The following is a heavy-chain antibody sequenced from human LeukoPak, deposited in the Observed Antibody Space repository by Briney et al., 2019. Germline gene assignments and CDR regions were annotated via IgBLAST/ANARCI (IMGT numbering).Heavy chain of an antibody. CDR1: GFTFSSYA. J-gene: IGHJ4*02. D-gene: IGHD6-19*01. CDR2: ISYDGSNK. Sequence: GGSLRLSCAASGFTFSSYAMHWVRQAPGKGLEWVAGISYDGSNKYYADSVKGRFTISRDNSKNTLYLQMNSLRAEDTAVYYCARDPTAGSGWFGRGYFDYWGQGTLVTVSS. V-gene: IGHV3-30*04. CDR3: ARDPTAGSGWFGRGYFDY.